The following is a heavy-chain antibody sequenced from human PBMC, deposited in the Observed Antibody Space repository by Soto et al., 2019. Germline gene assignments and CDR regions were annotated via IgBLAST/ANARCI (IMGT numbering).Heavy chain of an antibody. CDR2: IYYSGST. Sequence: AETLSRTCTVAGGSISSYYWIWIRQPPGKGLEWIGYIYYSGSTNYNPSLKSRVTISVDTSKNQFSLKLSSVTAADTAVYYCARGYSGYDYDAFDIWGQGTMVTVSS. V-gene: IGHV4-59*08. CDR3: ARGYSGYDYDAFDI. CDR1: GGSISSYY. D-gene: IGHD5-12*01. J-gene: IGHJ3*02.